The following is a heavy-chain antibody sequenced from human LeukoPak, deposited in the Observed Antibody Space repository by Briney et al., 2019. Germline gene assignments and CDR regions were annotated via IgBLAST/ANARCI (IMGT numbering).Heavy chain of an antibody. CDR2: IYHSGST. D-gene: IGHD5-12*01. CDR1: GGSISSGGYY. J-gene: IGHJ2*01. CDR3: ARHSTDSGYDPEAWYFDL. V-gene: IGHV4-30-2*01. Sequence: YPSQTLSLTCTVSGGSISSGGYYWSWIRQPPGKGLEWIGYIYHSGSTNYNPSLKGRVTISVDTSKNQFSLKLSSVTAADTAVYYCARHSTDSGYDPEAWYFDLWGRGTLVTVSS.